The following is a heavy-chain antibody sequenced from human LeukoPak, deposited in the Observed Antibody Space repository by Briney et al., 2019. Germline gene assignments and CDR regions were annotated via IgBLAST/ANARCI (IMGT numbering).Heavy chain of an antibody. D-gene: IGHD3-10*01. V-gene: IGHV4-38-2*02. CDR2: IYHSGST. Sequence: SETLTLTCTVSGYSISSGYYWGWLRQPPGKGLEWIGSIYHSGSTYYNPSLKSRVTISVDTSKNQFSLKLSSVTAADTAVYYCARGERILWFGELSHDDAFDIWGQGTMVTVSS. J-gene: IGHJ3*02. CDR3: ARGERILWFGELSHDDAFDI. CDR1: GYSISSGYY.